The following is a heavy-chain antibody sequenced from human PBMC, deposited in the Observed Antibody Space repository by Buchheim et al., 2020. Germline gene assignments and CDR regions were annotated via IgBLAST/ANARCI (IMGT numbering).Heavy chain of an antibody. V-gene: IGHV4-31*01. CDR1: GGSISSGGYH. J-gene: IGHJ4*02. D-gene: IGHD2-8*01. CDR3: ATYYSNEGGRGN. CDR2: PYDSGNV. Sequence: QLQESGPGLVKPSQTLSLTCSVSGGSISSGGYHWSWIRQHPGKGLEWIGCPYDSGNVYYNPSLKSPATISKDISKHQFSLMLNSVTAADTAVYYCATYYSNEGGRGNWGQGTL.